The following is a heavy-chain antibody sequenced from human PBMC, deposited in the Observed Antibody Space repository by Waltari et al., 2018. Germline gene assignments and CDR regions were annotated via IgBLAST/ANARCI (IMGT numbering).Heavy chain of an antibody. CDR3: VTGLLLVETADAFDI. Sequence: EAQLVESGGGLVKPGESLRLSCAASGFTFRDAWMSWVRQAPGKGMEGLGSIRRESNGGTTDNSAPVQGRFSISRDDSKNMVFLQMSSLRTEDTGVYYCVTGLLLVETADAFDIWGQGAMVTVSS. J-gene: IGHJ3*02. D-gene: IGHD2-21*02. CDR1: GFTFRDAW. V-gene: IGHV3-15*01. CDR2: IRRESNGGTT.